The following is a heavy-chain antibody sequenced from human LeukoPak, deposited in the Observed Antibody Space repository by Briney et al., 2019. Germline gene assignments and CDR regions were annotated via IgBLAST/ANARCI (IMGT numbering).Heavy chain of an antibody. D-gene: IGHD3-3*01. J-gene: IGHJ5*02. CDR3: AALSYDFWSGINWFDP. CDR2: IGSSGGTT. Sequence: GGSLRLSSGASVFTLSSCAMSWVRQAPRQGLEWVSAIGSSGGTTYYADSVKGRFTISRDDSKNTLNLQMNSLRVEDTAVYYCAALSYDFWSGINWFDPWGQGTLVTVSP. CDR1: VFTLSSCA. V-gene: IGHV3-23*01.